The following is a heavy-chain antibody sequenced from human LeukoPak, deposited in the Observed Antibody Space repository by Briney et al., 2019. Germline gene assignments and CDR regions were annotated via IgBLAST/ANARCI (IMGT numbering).Heavy chain of an antibody. D-gene: IGHD2-15*01. CDR3: ARPGVGYCSGGSCYSHDAFDI. CDR1: GGSISSYY. J-gene: IGHJ3*02. Sequence: SETLSLTFTVSGGSISSYYWSWIRQPPGKGLEWIGYIYYSGSTNYNPSLKSRVTISVDTSKNQFSLKLSSVTAADTAVYYCARPGVGYCSGGSCYSHDAFDIWGQGTMVTVSS. V-gene: IGHV4-59*01. CDR2: IYYSGST.